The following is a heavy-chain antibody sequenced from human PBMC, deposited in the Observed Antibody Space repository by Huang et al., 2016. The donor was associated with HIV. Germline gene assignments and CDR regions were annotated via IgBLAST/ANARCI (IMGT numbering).Heavy chain of an antibody. V-gene: IGHV3-21*01. CDR1: GFLFTTFT. CDR3: ARGGPVGYFNL. CDR2: ISGSGSSI. D-gene: IGHD2-15*01. J-gene: IGHJ4*03. Sequence: EVQLEESGGALVKPGGAVRLSCAATGFLFTTFTMHWVRQAPGKGLEWVSSISGSGSSIYYADAVKGRFTISRDNTKKSLYLQMSSLSVDDTAFYFCARGGPVGYFNLWGHGTLVSVSS.